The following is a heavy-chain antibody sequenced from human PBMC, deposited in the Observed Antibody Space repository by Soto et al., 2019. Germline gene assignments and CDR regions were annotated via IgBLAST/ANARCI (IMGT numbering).Heavy chain of an antibody. CDR1: GFTFSSYD. D-gene: IGHD6-13*01. CDR2: IGTAGDP. Sequence: PGGSVRLSCAASGFTFSSYDMHWVRQATGKGLEWVSAIGTAGDPYYPGPVKGRFTISRENAKNSLYLQMNSLRAGDTAVYYCARGIRYSSSWYWAFDIWGQGTMVTVS. CDR3: ARGIRYSSSWYWAFDI. V-gene: IGHV3-13*05. J-gene: IGHJ3*02.